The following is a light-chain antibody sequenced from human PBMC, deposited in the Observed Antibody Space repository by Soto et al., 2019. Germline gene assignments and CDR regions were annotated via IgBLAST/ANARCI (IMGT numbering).Light chain of an antibody. Sequence: EIVLTQSPGTLSLSPGEGATLSCRASQSVGRKLVWYQQKAGQAPRPLIFDASTRATGIPARFSGSGSGTEFTLTISRLEPEDFAVYYCQQYDKWFSITFGQGTRLEIK. CDR3: QQYDKWFSIT. V-gene: IGKV3-15*01. J-gene: IGKJ5*01. CDR1: QSVGRK. CDR2: DAS.